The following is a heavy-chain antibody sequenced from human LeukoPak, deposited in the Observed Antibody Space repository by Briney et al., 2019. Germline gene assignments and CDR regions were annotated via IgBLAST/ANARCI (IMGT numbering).Heavy chain of an antibody. Sequence: GASVKVSCKASGYTFTSYYMHWVRQAPGQGLEWMGIINPSGGSTSYTQKFQGRITMTRDTSTTTVYMELSSLRSQDTAVYYCARHKEVGDYYYFDYWGQGTLVTVSS. V-gene: IGHV1-46*01. J-gene: IGHJ4*02. D-gene: IGHD2/OR15-2a*01. CDR2: INPSGGST. CDR1: GYTFTSYY. CDR3: ARHKEVGDYYYFDY.